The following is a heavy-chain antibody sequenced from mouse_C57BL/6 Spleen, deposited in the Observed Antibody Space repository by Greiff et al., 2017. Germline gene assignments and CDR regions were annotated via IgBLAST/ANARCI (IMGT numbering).Heavy chain of an antibody. Sequence: EVHLVESGGDLVKPGGSLKLSCAASGFTFSSYGMSWVRQTPDKRLEWVATISSGGSYTYYPDSVKGRFTISRDNAKNTLYLQMSSLKSEDTAMYYCARSTMITTGYFDVWGTGTTVTVSS. J-gene: IGHJ1*03. D-gene: IGHD2-4*01. CDR3: ARSTMITTGYFDV. CDR1: GFTFSSYG. V-gene: IGHV5-6*01. CDR2: ISSGGSYT.